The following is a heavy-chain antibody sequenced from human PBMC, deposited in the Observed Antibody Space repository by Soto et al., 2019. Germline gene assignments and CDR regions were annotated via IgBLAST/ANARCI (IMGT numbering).Heavy chain of an antibody. CDR2: IWYDGSNK. V-gene: IGHV3-33*01. CDR3: ARDPMDGSGSYYANYYYYYGMDV. CDR1: GFTFSSYG. D-gene: IGHD3-10*01. J-gene: IGHJ6*02. Sequence: GGSLRLSCAASGFTFSSYGMHWVRQAPGKGLEWVAVIWYDGSNKYYADSVKGRFTISRDNSKNTLYLQMNSLRAEDTAVYYCARDPMDGSGSYYANYYYYYGMDVWGQGTTVTVSS.